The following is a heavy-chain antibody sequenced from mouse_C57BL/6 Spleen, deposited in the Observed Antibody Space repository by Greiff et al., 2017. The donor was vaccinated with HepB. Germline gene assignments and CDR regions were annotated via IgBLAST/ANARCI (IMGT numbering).Heavy chain of an antibody. CDR2: IYPGDGDT. Sequence: VQLQQSGPELVKPGASVKISCKASGYAFSSSWMNWVKQRPGKGLEWIGRIYPGDGDTNYNGKFKGKATLTADKSSSTAYMQLSSLTSEDSAVYFCARSLITTVYFDYWGQGTTLTVSS. CDR3: ARSLITTVYFDY. J-gene: IGHJ2*01. V-gene: IGHV1-82*01. CDR1: GYAFSSSW. D-gene: IGHD1-1*01.